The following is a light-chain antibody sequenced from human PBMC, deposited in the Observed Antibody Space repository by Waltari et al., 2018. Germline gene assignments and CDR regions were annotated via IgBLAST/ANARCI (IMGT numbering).Light chain of an antibody. CDR3: QQYYGAPLT. J-gene: IGKJ4*01. CDR1: QSLFSISPNQNY. Sequence: DIVMTQSPDSLAVSLGERATINCKSSQSLFSISPNQNYLAWFQQKPGPPPRLLIFWASNREAGVPDRFSGSGSGTDFTLTISSLQAEDVAVYYCQQYYGAPLTFGGGTKVEIK. V-gene: IGKV4-1*01. CDR2: WAS.